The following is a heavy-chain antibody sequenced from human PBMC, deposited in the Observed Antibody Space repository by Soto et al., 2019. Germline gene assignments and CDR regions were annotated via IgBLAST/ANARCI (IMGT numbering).Heavy chain of an antibody. V-gene: IGHV1-18*01. J-gene: IGHJ6*02. CDR1: GYTFYSHL. CDR3: ARCIQGDYYYGMDV. D-gene: IGHD5-18*01. CDR2: INADDGNT. Sequence: QAQLVQSGAEVRKPGASVKVSCKASGYTFYSHLISWVRQAPGQGLEWMGRINADDGNTQYAQKFRGRVTMTTDTSTTTVYMELTNLRYDDTAVYYCARCIQGDYYYGMDVWGQGTTVTVSS.